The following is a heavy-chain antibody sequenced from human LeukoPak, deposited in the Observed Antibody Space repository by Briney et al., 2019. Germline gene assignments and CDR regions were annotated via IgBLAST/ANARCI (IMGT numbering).Heavy chain of an antibody. V-gene: IGHV4-59*08. Sequence: SETLSLTCSVSGASIISYHWSWVRQPPGKGLEWIGFVHYSGSTNYNPSLKSRVTISADTSKNQFSQSLTSVTAADTALYYCARSPLESRRDAYNFYFDYWGQGALVTVSS. D-gene: IGHD5-24*01. CDR2: VHYSGST. CDR1: GASIISYH. CDR3: ARSPLESRRDAYNFYFDY. J-gene: IGHJ4*02.